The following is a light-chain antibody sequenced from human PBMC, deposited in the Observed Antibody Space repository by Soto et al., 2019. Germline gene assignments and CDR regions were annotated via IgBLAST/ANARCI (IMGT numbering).Light chain of an antibody. J-gene: IGKJ4*01. V-gene: IGKV3-20*01. CDR3: QQCGISPLT. CDR2: GTS. CDR1: LSVGSNY. Sequence: EVVLTQSPGTLSLSPGERATLSCRASLSVGSNYLAWYQQKPGQAPRLLIYGTSTRATGIPDRFSGSGSGTDFTLTISRVDPEDFAVYYCQQCGISPLTFGGGTKV.